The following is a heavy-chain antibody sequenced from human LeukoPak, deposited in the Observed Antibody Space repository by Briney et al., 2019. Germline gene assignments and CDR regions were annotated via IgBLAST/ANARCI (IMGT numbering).Heavy chain of an antibody. Sequence: GGSLRLSCEASGFTFSSYAMSWVRQAPGKGLEWVSTMSGTGGDTYYADSVKGRLTVSRDNSKNTLHVQMNSLRADDTAVYYCAKASGFMDVWGQGTTVTVSS. CDR2: MSGTGGDT. CDR3: AKASGFMDV. V-gene: IGHV3-23*01. J-gene: IGHJ6*02. CDR1: GFTFSSYA.